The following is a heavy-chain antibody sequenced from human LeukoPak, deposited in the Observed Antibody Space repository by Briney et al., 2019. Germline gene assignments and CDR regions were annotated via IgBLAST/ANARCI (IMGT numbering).Heavy chain of an antibody. Sequence: GGSLRLSCAASGFTFSSYAMSWVRQAPGKGLEWVSAISGSGGSTYYADSVKGRFTISRDNSKNTLYLQMNSLRAEDTAVYYCARGSEVLWFGELLQGDYWGQGTLVTVSS. D-gene: IGHD3-10*01. CDR2: ISGSGGST. V-gene: IGHV3-23*01. J-gene: IGHJ4*02. CDR3: ARGSEVLWFGELLQGDY. CDR1: GFTFSSYA.